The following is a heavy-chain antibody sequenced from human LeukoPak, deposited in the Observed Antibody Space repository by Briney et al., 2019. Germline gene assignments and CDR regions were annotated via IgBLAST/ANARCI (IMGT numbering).Heavy chain of an antibody. Sequence: LAGGSLRLSCAASGFTFSTYAMSWVRQAPGKGLEWVSTTRGDDYTYYADSVKGRYTISRDNPKNTLSLQMDSLRAEDTALYYCAKGRLDPNLVLHYWGQGTLVTVSS. CDR1: GFTFSTYA. CDR2: TRGDDYT. D-gene: IGHD4/OR15-4a*01. CDR3: AKGRLDPNLVLHY. V-gene: IGHV3-23*01. J-gene: IGHJ4*02.